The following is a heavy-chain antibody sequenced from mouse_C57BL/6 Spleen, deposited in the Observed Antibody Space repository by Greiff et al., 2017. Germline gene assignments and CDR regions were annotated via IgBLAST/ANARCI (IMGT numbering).Heavy chain of an antibody. Sequence: QVQLQQSGAELVRPGSSVKLSCKASGYTFTSYWMDWVKQRPGQGLEWIGNIYPSDSETHYNQKFKDKATLTVDKSSSTAYMQLSSLTSEDSAVYYCARSSVDYFDYWGQGTTLTVSS. CDR3: ARSSVDYFDY. CDR2: IYPSDSET. CDR1: GYTFTSYW. J-gene: IGHJ2*01. V-gene: IGHV1-61*01.